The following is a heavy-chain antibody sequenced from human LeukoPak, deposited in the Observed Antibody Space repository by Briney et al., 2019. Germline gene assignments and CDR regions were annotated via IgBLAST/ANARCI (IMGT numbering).Heavy chain of an antibody. CDR2: TSYDGTDE. V-gene: IGHV3-30*03. J-gene: IGHJ4*02. Sequence: GGSLRLSCAVSGFTFKNYGMQWVRQAPGKGLEWVAFTSYDGTDEYYSASVKGRFTISRDNSKNTLYLQMNSVRADDTAVYYCARDSIAAAGIPIDYWGQGTLVTVSS. CDR1: GFTFKNYG. CDR3: ARDSIAAAGIPIDY. D-gene: IGHD6-13*01.